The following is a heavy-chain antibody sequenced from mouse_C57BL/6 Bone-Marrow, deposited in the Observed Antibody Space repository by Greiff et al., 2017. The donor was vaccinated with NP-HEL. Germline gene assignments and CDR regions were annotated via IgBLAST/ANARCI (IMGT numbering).Heavy chain of an antibody. CDR3: ARVRGTAQALYYFDY. CDR1: GYTFTSYW. V-gene: IGHV1-52*01. D-gene: IGHD3-2*02. Sequence: QVQLQQPGAELVRPGSSVKLSCKASGYTFTSYWMHWVKQRPIQGLEWIGNIDPSDSETHYNQKFKDKATLTVDKSSSTAYMQLSSLTSEDSAVYYCARVRGTAQALYYFDYWGQGTTLTVSS. J-gene: IGHJ2*01. CDR2: IDPSDSET.